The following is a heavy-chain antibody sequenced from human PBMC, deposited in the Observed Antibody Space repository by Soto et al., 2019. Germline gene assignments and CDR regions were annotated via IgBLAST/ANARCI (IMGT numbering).Heavy chain of an antibody. CDR3: AKESDYYSNSKWSFGS. J-gene: IGHJ4*02. CDR1: GFTFSHHG. V-gene: IGHV3-30*18. D-gene: IGHD2-21*01. CDR2: VSSDGSIT. Sequence: QVQLVESGGGVVQPGRSLRLSCAASGFTFSHHGMHWVRQAPGKGLEWLTVVSSDGSITYDADSVRGRFAISRDNSKNTLYLHMNSLRTEDTAVYYCAKESDYYSNSKWSFGSWGQGILVTVSS.